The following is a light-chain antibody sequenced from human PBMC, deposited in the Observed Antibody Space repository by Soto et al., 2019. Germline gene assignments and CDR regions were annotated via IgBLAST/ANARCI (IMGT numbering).Light chain of an antibody. Sequence: EIVLTQSPASLSVSPGERATLSCRASQSIAISLAWYQQKPGLAPRLLIYGASTRATGIPARFSGSGSGTEFTLTINGLQSEDFAVYYCHQYNDWWTFGQGIKVEIK. CDR1: QSIAIS. J-gene: IGKJ1*01. V-gene: IGKV3-15*01. CDR2: GAS. CDR3: HQYNDWWT.